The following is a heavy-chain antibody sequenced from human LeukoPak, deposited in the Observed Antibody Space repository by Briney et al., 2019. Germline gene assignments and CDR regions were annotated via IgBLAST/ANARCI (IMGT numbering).Heavy chain of an antibody. D-gene: IGHD6-19*01. CDR2: IYYSGST. J-gene: IGHJ6*03. Sequence: TSETLSLTCTVSGGSISSSSYYWGWLRQPPGKGLEWIGSIYYSGSTYYNPSLKSRVTISVDTSKNQFSLKLSSVTAADTAVYYCARTGYSSGWLPNYYYYYMDVWGKGTTVTISS. CDR1: GGSISSSSYY. V-gene: IGHV4-39*01. CDR3: ARTGYSSGWLPNYYYYYMDV.